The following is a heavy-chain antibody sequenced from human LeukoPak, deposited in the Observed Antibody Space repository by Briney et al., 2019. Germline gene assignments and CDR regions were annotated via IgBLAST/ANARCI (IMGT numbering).Heavy chain of an antibody. CDR2: IYYSGST. V-gene: IGHV4-39*01. D-gene: IGHD2-15*01. CDR1: GGSISSSSYY. J-gene: IGHJ5*02. CDR3: ASCVGVVAATPYWFDP. Sequence: PSETLSLTCTVSGGSISSSSYYWGWIRQPPGKGLEWIGSIYYSGSTYYNPSLKSRVTISVDTSKNQFSLKLSSVTAADTAVYYCASCVGVVAATPYWFDPWGQGTLVTVSS.